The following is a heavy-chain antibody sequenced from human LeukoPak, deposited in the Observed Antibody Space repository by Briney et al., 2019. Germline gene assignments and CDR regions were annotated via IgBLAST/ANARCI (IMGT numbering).Heavy chain of an antibody. CDR1: GESISSYL. Sequence: PSETLSLTCTVSGESISSYLWSWIRQPPGKGLEWIGYISYSGSTNYNPSLKSRVTISVDTSRKQFSLKLSSVTAADTAVYYCARRNYGDYDHYFDYWGQGTLVTVSS. D-gene: IGHD5-12*01. V-gene: IGHV4-59*08. J-gene: IGHJ4*02. CDR2: ISYSGST. CDR3: ARRNYGDYDHYFDY.